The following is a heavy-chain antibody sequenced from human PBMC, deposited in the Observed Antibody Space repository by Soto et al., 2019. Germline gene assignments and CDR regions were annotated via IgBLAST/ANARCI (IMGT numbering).Heavy chain of an antibody. Sequence: GGSLRLSCAASGFTFSSYWMHWVRQAPGKGLEWVSGISWNSGSIGYADSVKGRFTISRDNAKNSLYLRMNSLRAEDTALYYCARGSRDYNPAPYYYYYMDVWGKGTTVTVSS. J-gene: IGHJ6*03. CDR1: GFTFSSYW. CDR2: ISWNSGSI. V-gene: IGHV3-9*01. D-gene: IGHD4-4*01. CDR3: ARGSRDYNPAPYYYYYMDV.